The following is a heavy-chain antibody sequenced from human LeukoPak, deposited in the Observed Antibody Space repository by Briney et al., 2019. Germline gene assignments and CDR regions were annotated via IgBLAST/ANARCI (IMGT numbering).Heavy chain of an antibody. Sequence: GGSLRLSCAASGFAFSDYYMSWIRQAPGKGLEWVSYISSSGSTIYYADSVKGRFTISRDNAKNSLYLQMNSLRAEDTAVYYCARDKYYGDSYFEYWGQGTLVTVSS. D-gene: IGHD4-17*01. J-gene: IGHJ4*02. V-gene: IGHV3-11*04. CDR1: GFAFSDYY. CDR3: ARDKYYGDSYFEY. CDR2: ISSSGSTI.